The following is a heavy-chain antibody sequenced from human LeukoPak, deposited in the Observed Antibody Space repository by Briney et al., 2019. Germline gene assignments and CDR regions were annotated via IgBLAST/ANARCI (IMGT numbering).Heavy chain of an antibody. CDR3: AISRDTRDAFDI. CDR1: GYTFTSYD. V-gene: IGHV1-8*01. D-gene: IGHD5-24*01. Sequence: ASVKVSCKASGYTFTSYDINWVRQATGQGLEWMGWMNPNSGNTGYAQKFQGRVTMTRDTSTSTVYMELSSLRSEDTAVYYCAISRDTRDAFDIWGQGTMVTVSS. CDR2: MNPNSGNT. J-gene: IGHJ3*02.